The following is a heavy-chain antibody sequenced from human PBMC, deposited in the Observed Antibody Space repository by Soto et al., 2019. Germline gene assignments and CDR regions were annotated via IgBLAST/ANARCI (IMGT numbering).Heavy chain of an antibody. D-gene: IGHD3-3*01. J-gene: IGHJ6*03. CDR3: ARLGRDFWSGYYYYYMDV. Sequence: SETLSLTCTVSGGSISSYYWSWIRQPPGKGLEWIGYIYYSGSTNYNPSLKSRVTISVDTSKNQFSLKLSSVTAADTAVYYCARLGRDFWSGYYYYYMDVWGKGTTVIVSS. CDR2: IYYSGST. V-gene: IGHV4-59*08. CDR1: GGSISSYY.